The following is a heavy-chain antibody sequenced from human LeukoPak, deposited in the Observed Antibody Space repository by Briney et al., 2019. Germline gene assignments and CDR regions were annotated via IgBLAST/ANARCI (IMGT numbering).Heavy chain of an antibody. CDR1: GYTFTGYS. CDR2: IRPNSGTT. J-gene: IGHJ4*02. CDR3: ATVTRYHSDGYTSRGYNDY. V-gene: IGHV1-2*02. D-gene: IGHD5-24*01. Sequence: ASVKVSCKASGYTFTGYSMHWVRQAPGQGLVWMGLIRPNSGTTNYAQRFQGRVTMTRDTPISTAYMELSSLRSDDTAVYYCATVTRYHSDGYTSRGYNDYWGQGTLVTVSS.